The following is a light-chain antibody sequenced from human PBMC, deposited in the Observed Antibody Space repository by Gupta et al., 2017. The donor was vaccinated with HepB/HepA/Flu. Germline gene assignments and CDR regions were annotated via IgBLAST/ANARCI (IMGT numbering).Light chain of an antibody. Sequence: ALRMTQSPPSFPAATGDRVTITCRASEDIYNNLAWYHQKPGEAPNLLINDASTLEGGVPSRFSGSGSGTDVTLTITDRQSEEYGTYYCQQQQFYPFNFGRGTKVDIK. CDR2: DAS. CDR1: EDIYNN. J-gene: IGKJ4*01. CDR3: QQQQFYPFN. V-gene: IGKV1-8*01.